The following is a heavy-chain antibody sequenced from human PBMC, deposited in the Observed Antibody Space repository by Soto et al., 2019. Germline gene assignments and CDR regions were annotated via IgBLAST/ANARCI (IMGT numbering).Heavy chain of an antibody. Sequence: SETLSLTCTVSGGSISSYYWSWIRQPPGKGLEWIGYIYYSGSTNYNPSLKSRVTISVDTSKNQFSLKLSSVTAADTAMYYCARSPTIHYYYYGMDVWGQGTTVTVSS. CDR2: IYYSGST. V-gene: IGHV4-59*01. D-gene: IGHD1-1*01. CDR3: ARSPTIHYYYYGMDV. CDR1: GGSISSYY. J-gene: IGHJ6*02.